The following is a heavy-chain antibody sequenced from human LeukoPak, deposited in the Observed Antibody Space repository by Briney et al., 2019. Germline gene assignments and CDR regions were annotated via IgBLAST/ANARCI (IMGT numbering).Heavy chain of an antibody. J-gene: IGHJ1*01. D-gene: IGHD6-13*01. V-gene: IGHV1-2*02. CDR2: INPNSGGT. CDR1: GYTFTGYY. Sequence: GASVKVSCKASGYTFTGYYMHWVRHAPGQGLEWMGRINPNSGGTNYAQKFQRRVTMTRDTSISTAYMELSRLRSDDTAVYYCARAARIAAAVTAEYFQHWGQGTLVTVSS. CDR3: ARAARIAAAVTAEYFQH.